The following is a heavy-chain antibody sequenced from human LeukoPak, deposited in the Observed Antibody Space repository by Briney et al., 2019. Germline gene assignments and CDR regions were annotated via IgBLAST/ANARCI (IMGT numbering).Heavy chain of an antibody. CDR1: GFTFSSYA. J-gene: IGHJ3*02. Sequence: GGSLRLSCAASGFTFSSYAMHWVRQAPGKGLEWVAVISYNGSNKYYADSVKGLFTISRDNSKNTLYLQMNSLRAEDTAVYYCAREGSSGGSHDAFDIWGQGTMVTVSS. D-gene: IGHD2-15*01. CDR2: ISYNGSNK. CDR3: AREGSSGGSHDAFDI. V-gene: IGHV3-30*04.